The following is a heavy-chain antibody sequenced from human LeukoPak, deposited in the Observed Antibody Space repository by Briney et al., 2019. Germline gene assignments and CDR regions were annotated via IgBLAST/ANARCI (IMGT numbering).Heavy chain of an antibody. CDR1: GGSISSYY. Sequence: PSETLSLTCTVSGGSISSYYWSWIRQPPGKGLEWIGYIYSSGSTNYNPSLKSRVTISVDTSKNQFSLKLSSVTAADTAVYYCARERYCSGGSCYSGIDYWGQGTLVTVSS. CDR3: ARERYCSGGSCYSGIDY. J-gene: IGHJ4*02. CDR2: IYSSGST. D-gene: IGHD2-15*01. V-gene: IGHV4-59*01.